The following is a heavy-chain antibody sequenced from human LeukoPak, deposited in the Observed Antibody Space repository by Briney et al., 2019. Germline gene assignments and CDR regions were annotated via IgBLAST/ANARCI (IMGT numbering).Heavy chain of an antibody. CDR1: GYTFTSYG. CDR3: ARVVLLRAPGTGWFDA. D-gene: IGHD3-22*01. V-gene: IGHV1-18*01. CDR2: ISAYNGNT. Sequence: GASVKVSCKASGYTFTSYGISWVRQAPGQGLEWMGWISAYNGNTNYAQKLQGRVTMTTDTSTSTAYKELRSLRSDDTAGYYGARVVLLRAPGTGWFDAWGQGTLVTVSS. J-gene: IGHJ5*02.